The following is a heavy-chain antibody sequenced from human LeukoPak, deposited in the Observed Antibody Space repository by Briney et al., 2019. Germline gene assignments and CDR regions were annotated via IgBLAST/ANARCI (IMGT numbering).Heavy chain of an antibody. CDR3: ARQGRGGNRNFDY. CDR1: GGSISSSSYY. D-gene: IGHD1-14*01. CDR2: IYYSGST. J-gene: IGHJ4*02. V-gene: IGHV4-39*01. Sequence: SETLSLTCTVSGGSISSSSYYWGWIRQPPGKGLEWIGSIYYSGSTYYNPSLKSRVTISVDTSKNQFSLKLSSVTAADTAVYYCARQGRGGNRNFDYWGQGILVTVSS.